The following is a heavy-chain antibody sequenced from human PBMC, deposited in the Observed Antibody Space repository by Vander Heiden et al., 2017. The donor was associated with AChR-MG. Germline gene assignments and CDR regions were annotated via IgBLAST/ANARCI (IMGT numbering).Heavy chain of an antibody. Sequence: EVQLLESGGGLVQPGGSLRLSCAASGFTFSSYAMSWVRQAPGKGLEWVSAISGSGGSTYYADSVKGRFTISRDNSKNTRYLQMNSLRAEDTAVYYCAKEGYGWGSYRYAFDYWGQGTLVTVSS. J-gene: IGHJ4*02. D-gene: IGHD3-16*02. CDR2: ISGSGGST. V-gene: IGHV3-23*01. CDR3: AKEGYGWGSYRYAFDY. CDR1: GFTFSSYA.